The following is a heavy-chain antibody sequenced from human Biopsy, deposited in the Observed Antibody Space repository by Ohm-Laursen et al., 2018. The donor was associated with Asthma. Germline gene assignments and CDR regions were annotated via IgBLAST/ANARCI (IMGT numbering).Heavy chain of an antibody. CDR3: ARGDSSNWSHYYFDY. V-gene: IGHV3-53*01. D-gene: IGHD3-22*01. Sequence: SLRLSCAASGFAVSRGHMFWVRQAPGKGLEWVSVIYSGGTSHTADSARGRFTISRDYSKNTLYLQMHSLRAEDTAVYYCARGDSSNWSHYYFDYWGQGTLVTVSS. CDR2: IYSGGTS. CDR1: GFAVSRGH. J-gene: IGHJ4*02.